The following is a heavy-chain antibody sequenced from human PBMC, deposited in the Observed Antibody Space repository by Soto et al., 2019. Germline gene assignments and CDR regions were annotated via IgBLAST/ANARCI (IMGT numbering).Heavy chain of an antibody. V-gene: IGHV3-30*18. D-gene: IGHD5-12*01. J-gene: IGHJ4*02. CDR1: GSIFRSYG. CDR3: AKGAGRDSGYDYMLHY. CDR2: ISNDGSNI. Sequence: QVHLVESGGGVVQPGRSLRLSCVASGSIFRSYGMHWVRQAPGKGLEWMAVISNDGSNIHYAESVKGRFTISRDNSKNTLYLQLNSLRAEDTAVYYCAKGAGRDSGYDYMLHYWGQGTLVTVSS.